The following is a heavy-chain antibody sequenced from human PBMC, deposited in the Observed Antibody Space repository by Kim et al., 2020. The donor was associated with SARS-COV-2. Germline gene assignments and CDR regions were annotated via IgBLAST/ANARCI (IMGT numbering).Heavy chain of an antibody. V-gene: IGHV1-24*01. D-gene: IGHD1-26*01. CDR1: GYTLTELS. CDR3: ATTPAIVGATFFYY. J-gene: IGHJ4*02. CDR2: FDPEDGET. Sequence: ASVKVSCKVSGYTLTELSMHWVRQAPGKGLEWMGGFDPEDGETIYAQKFQGRVTMTEDTSTDTAYMELSSLSSEDTAVYYCATTPAIVGATFFYYWGEGTLVSIPS.